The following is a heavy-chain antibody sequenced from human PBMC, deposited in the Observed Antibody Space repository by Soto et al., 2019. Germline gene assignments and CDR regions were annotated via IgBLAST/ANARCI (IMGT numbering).Heavy chain of an antibody. V-gene: IGHV3-74*01. Sequence: PGGSLRLSCAASGFTFGSYWMNWVRQAPGKGLVWVSRIDSDGSSTTYADSVKGRFTTSRDNAKNTLYLQMSSLRGEDTAVYYCARGRPYGMDVWGQGTTVTSP. CDR3: ARGRPYGMDV. CDR2: IDSDGSST. CDR1: GFTFGSYW. J-gene: IGHJ6*02.